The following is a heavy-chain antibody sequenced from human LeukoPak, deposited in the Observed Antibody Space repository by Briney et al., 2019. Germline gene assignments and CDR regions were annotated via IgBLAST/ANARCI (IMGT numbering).Heavy chain of an antibody. D-gene: IGHD3-10*01. CDR2: ISVYNGNT. CDR3: ARDVEWFGELSLPDY. Sequence: AASVKVSCKASGYTFTSYGFNWVRQAPGPGLASMGWISVYNGNTDYAQKLQGRVIMTTDTSTSTAYMELRSLRSDDTAVYYCARDVEWFGELSLPDYWGQGTLVTVSS. V-gene: IGHV1-18*01. J-gene: IGHJ4*02. CDR1: GYTFTSYG.